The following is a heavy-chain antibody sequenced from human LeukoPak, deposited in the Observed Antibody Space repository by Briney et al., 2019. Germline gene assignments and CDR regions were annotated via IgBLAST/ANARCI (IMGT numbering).Heavy chain of an antibody. D-gene: IGHD5-24*01. Sequence: GGSLRLSCAASGFTFSSYAVSWVRQAPGKGLEWVAVISYDGSNKYYADSVKGRFTISRDNSKNTLYLQMNSLRAEDTAVYYCAKDGEDGYSPFDYWGQGTLVTVSS. CDR2: ISYDGSNK. J-gene: IGHJ4*02. CDR1: GFTFSSYA. CDR3: AKDGEDGYSPFDY. V-gene: IGHV3-30*18.